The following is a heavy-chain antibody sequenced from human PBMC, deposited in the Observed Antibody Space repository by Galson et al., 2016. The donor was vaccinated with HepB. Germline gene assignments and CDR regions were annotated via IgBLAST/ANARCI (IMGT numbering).Heavy chain of an antibody. CDR1: GYIFANYG. D-gene: IGHD2/OR15-2a*01. CDR3: ARDVQYRFDS. Sequence: SVKVSCKASGYIFANYGITWVREAPGQGLEWMGWISPSQGNTKYAQTFQDRVTMTTDTSTTTAYMELRSLRFDDTALYYCARDVQYRFDSWGQGTLVTVSS. J-gene: IGHJ4*02. V-gene: IGHV1-18*01. CDR2: ISPSQGNT.